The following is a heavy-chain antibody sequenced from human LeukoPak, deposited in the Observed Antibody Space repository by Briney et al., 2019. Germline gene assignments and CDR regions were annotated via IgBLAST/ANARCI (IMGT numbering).Heavy chain of an antibody. D-gene: IGHD4-17*01. Sequence: SETLSITCAVSGVAFNNYYCSFFRQTPAKGLEWIGEINHSGYTNDSPSLKSRVTLSIDTSRKQFSLNLRSVTVADTGIYYCTRMTTGHDYWGQGTLVTVSS. CDR3: TRMTTGHDY. V-gene: IGHV4-34*01. CDR1: GVAFNNYY. J-gene: IGHJ4*02. CDR2: INHSGYT.